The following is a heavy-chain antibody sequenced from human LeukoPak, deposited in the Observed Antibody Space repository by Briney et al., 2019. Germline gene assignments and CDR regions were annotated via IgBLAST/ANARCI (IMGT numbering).Heavy chain of an antibody. V-gene: IGHV3-23*01. CDR1: GFTFSSYA. D-gene: IGHD6-13*01. CDR3: AKGIGMTAAEDAFDI. J-gene: IGHJ3*02. Sequence: PGGSLRLSCAASGFTFSSYAMSWVRQAPGKGLEWVSAISGSGGSTYYADSVKGRFTISRDNSKNTLYLQMNSLRAEDMALYYCAKGIGMTAAEDAFDIWGQGTMVTVSS. CDR2: ISGSGGST.